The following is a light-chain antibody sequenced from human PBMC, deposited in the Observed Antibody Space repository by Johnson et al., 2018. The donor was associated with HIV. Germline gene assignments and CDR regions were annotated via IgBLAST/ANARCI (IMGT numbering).Light chain of an antibody. CDR1: SSNIGNNY. CDR2: DNN. V-gene: IGLV1-51*01. J-gene: IGLJ1*01. Sequence: QSVLTQPPSVSTAPGQKVTISCSGSSSNIGNNYVSWYQQLPGTAPKLLIYDNNKRPSGIPDRFSGPKSGTSATLGITGLQTGDEADYYCGTWDSSLSAHVFGTGTKVTIL. CDR3: GTWDSSLSAHV.